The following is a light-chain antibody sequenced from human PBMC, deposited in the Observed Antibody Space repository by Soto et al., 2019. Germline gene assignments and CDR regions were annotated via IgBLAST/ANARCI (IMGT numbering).Light chain of an antibody. CDR3: QQYNKWPYT. V-gene: IGKV3-15*01. CDR1: QTVGNN. J-gene: IGKJ2*01. Sequence: EVVMTQSPATLSVSPGERATLSCRPSQTVGNNLAWYQQKSGQAPRLLIYGPSTRAADVPARFSGSGSATEFTLTISSLQSEDFAVYYCQQYNKWPYTFGQGTKLEI. CDR2: GPS.